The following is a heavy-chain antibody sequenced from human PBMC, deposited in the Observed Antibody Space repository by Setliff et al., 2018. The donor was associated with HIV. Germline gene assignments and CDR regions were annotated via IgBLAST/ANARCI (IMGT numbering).Heavy chain of an antibody. CDR1: AGSISSGSHY. CDR3: ARHEITMVRGVTIKAGYSFDY. CDR2: IYTTGST. Sequence: PSETLSLTCTVSAGSISSGSHYWTWIRQPAGKGLEWTGRIYTTGSTNYSPSLKSRVTISLDTSKNQFSLTLSSVTAADTAVYSCARHEITMVRGVTIKAGYSFDYWGQGTLVTVSS. J-gene: IGHJ4*02. D-gene: IGHD3-10*01. V-gene: IGHV4-61*02.